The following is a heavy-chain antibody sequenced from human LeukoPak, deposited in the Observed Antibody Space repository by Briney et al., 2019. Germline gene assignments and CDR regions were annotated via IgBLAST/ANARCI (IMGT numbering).Heavy chain of an antibody. V-gene: IGHV3-30-3*02. Sequence: PGGSLRLSCAASGFTFSSYAMHWVRQAPGKGLEWVAVISYDGSNKYYADSVKGRFTISRDNSKNTLYLQMNSLRAEDTAGYYCAKTVAGGSYYYGMDVWGQGTTVTVSS. CDR2: ISYDGSNK. J-gene: IGHJ6*02. D-gene: IGHD6-19*01. CDR1: GFTFSSYA. CDR3: AKTVAGGSYYYGMDV.